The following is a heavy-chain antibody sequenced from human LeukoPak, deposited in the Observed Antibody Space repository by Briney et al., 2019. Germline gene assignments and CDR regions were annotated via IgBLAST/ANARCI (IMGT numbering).Heavy chain of an antibody. CDR2: SIPIFGRA. V-gene: IGHV1-69*01. D-gene: IGHD3-9*01. Sequence: PVTVSCKASGGTFSNYSLRWVRHAPGPGVESVVGSIPIFGRANHPQKFQGRVTITADESTSIAYLELRSLRSEDTAVYYCARDRPTDYEILTVRFDPWGRGTLVSVS. CDR1: GGTFSNYS. J-gene: IGHJ5*02. CDR3: ARDRPTDYEILTVRFDP.